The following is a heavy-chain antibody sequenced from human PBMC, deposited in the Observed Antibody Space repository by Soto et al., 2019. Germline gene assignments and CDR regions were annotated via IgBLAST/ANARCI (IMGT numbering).Heavy chain of an antibody. Sequence: GGSLRLSCAASGFTFSSYSMNWVRQAPGKGLEWVSSISSSSSYIYYADSVKGRFTISRDNAKNSLYLQMSSLRSEDTAVYYCARDPGYSYGYNWGQGTLVTVSS. V-gene: IGHV3-21*01. CDR3: ARDPGYSYGYN. CDR1: GFTFSSYS. D-gene: IGHD5-18*01. CDR2: ISSSSSYI. J-gene: IGHJ4*02.